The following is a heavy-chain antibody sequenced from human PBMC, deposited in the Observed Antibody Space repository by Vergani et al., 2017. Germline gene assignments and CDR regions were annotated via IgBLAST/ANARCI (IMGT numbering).Heavy chain of an antibody. J-gene: IGHJ4*02. V-gene: IGHV3-48*01. CDR2: ISTSSDTM. CDR1: GFTFSSYS. D-gene: IGHD6-19*01. Sequence: EVQLVESGGGLVQPGGSLRLSCAASGFTFSSYSMNWVRHAPGKGLEWVSYISTSSDTMYYADSVKGRFTISRDNAKNSLYLQMNSLRAEDTAVYYCAKAGRDVAGTWDYWGQGTLVTVSS. CDR3: AKAGRDVAGTWDY.